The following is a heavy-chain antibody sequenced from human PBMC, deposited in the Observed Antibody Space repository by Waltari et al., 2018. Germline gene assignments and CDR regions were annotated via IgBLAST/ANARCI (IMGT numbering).Heavy chain of an antibody. Sequence: QAPIQQWGTGQLKASETLSLTCAVYTVPLPESYWSWVRQAPGKGLEWIGEISHGGDTKYKSSLRNRLTLSVDTSTKQFSLTLRSVIAADTATYYCARGGTFPGYYYYMDIWGKGTPVTVSS. CDR1: TVPLPESY. J-gene: IGHJ6*03. D-gene: IGHD3-22*01. CDR3: ARGGTFPGYYYYMDI. CDR2: ISHGGDT. V-gene: IGHV4-34*01.